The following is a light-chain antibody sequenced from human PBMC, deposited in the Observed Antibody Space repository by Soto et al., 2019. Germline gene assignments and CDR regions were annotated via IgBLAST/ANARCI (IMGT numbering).Light chain of an antibody. CDR2: DVT. CDR1: SSDIGAYNE. J-gene: IGLJ3*02. V-gene: IGLV2-14*03. CDR3: SSHAAGSTLM. Sequence: QSALTQPASVSGSPGQSTTISCTGTSSDIGAYNEVSWYQQRPGKAPKLMIYDVTNRPSGFSNRFSGSKSGNTASLTISGLQAEDEAYYYCSSHAAGSTLMFGGGTKLTVL.